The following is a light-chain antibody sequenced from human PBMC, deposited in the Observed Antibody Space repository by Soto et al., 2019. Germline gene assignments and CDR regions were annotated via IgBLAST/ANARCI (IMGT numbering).Light chain of an antibody. Sequence: EIVMTQSPATLSASPGERVTLSCRASQSINSYLNWYQHKVGQAPRLLIYGASTRATGIPARFSGSGSATEFTLTISSLQSEDFAVYYCQQYSHWPRTFGQGTKVEIK. V-gene: IGKV3-15*01. J-gene: IGKJ1*01. CDR1: QSINSY. CDR3: QQYSHWPRT. CDR2: GAS.